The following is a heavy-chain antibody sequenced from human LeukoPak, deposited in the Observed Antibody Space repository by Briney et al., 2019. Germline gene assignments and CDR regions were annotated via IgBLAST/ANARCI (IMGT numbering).Heavy chain of an antibody. D-gene: IGHD1-26*01. CDR1: GFTFSSNA. CDR3: AKRSIVSGSTGFDY. CDR2: IGGSGATT. Sequence: GGSLRLSCAATGFTFSSNAMSWVRQAPGKGLEWVSAIGGSGATTYYAASVKGRFTISRDNSKNTLYLQMNSLRAEDTAVYYCAKRSIVSGSTGFDYWGQGTLVTVSS. J-gene: IGHJ4*02. V-gene: IGHV3-23*01.